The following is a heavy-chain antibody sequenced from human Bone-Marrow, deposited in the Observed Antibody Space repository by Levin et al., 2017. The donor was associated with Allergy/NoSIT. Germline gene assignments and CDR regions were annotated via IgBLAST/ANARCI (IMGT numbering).Heavy chain of an antibody. V-gene: IGHV3-74*01. CDR2: INSDGSSS. Sequence: PGGSLRLSCAASGFTFSSYWMHWVRQAPGKGLVWVSRINSDGSSSSYADSVKGRFTISRDNAKNTLYLQMNCLGAEDMAVYYCARDRYSGSNSDDDGMDVWGQGTTVTVSS. CDR1: GFTFSSYW. D-gene: IGHD1-26*01. CDR3: ARDRYSGSNSDDDGMDV. J-gene: IGHJ6*02.